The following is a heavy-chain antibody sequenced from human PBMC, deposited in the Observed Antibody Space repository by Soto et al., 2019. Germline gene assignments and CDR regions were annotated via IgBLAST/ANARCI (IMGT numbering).Heavy chain of an antibody. CDR2: ISTSGDST. J-gene: IGHJ3*01. Sequence: GGSLSLSCAASGFTFSTFTLNWVRQAPGKGLEWVSSISTSGDSTYYEDSVRGRFTISRDNARASLFLQMDSLRADDTAMYYCTRDGVPLWGQGTMVTVSS. D-gene: IGHD3-3*01. CDR1: GFTFSTFT. V-gene: IGHV3-21*01. CDR3: TRDGVPL.